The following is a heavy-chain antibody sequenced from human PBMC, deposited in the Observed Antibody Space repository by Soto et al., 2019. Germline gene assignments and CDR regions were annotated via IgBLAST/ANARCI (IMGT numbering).Heavy chain of an antibody. D-gene: IGHD3-3*01. CDR3: ARLRILNFGVVSGHYFVC. V-gene: IGHV4-61*08. J-gene: IGHJ4*02. Sequence: QVQLQESGPGLVKPSEPLSLTCSVSGGSVSSGVYYWSWIRQPPGKGLELIGYISNTGSTNYNSYLSSLDAISLDTSTNPYDLRLRSITAADTTVYYCARLRILNFGVVSGHYFVCGGRGSTVTVSS. CDR1: GGSVSSGVYY. CDR2: ISNTGST.